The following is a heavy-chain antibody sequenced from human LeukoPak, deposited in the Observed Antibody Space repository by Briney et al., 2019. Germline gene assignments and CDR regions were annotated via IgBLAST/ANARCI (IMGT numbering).Heavy chain of an antibody. D-gene: IGHD6-19*01. CDR3: ASDGYSSGNDAFDI. CDR1: GGTFSSYA. V-gene: IGHV1-2*02. CDR2: VNPNSGGT. J-gene: IGHJ3*02. Sequence: ASVKVSCKASGGTFSSYAISWVRQAPGQGLEWMGGVNPNSGGTNYAQKFQGRVTMTRDTSISTAYMELSRLRSDDTAVYYCASDGYSSGNDAFDIWGQGTMVTVSS.